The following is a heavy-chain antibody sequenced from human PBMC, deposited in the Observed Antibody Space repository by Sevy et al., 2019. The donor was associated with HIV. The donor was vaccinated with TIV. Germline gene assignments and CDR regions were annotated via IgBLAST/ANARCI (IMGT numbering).Heavy chain of an antibody. CDR2: ISWNSGSI. J-gene: IGHJ4*02. CDR3: AKDIRDSNGYIDY. D-gene: IGHD3-22*01. Sequence: GGSQRLSCAASGFTFDDYAMHWVRQVPGKGLEWVSGISWNSGSIDYEDSVKGRFTISRDNAKNSLYLQMNSLRAEDTALYYCAKDIRDSNGYIDYWGQGTLVTVSS. V-gene: IGHV3-9*01. CDR1: GFTFDDYA.